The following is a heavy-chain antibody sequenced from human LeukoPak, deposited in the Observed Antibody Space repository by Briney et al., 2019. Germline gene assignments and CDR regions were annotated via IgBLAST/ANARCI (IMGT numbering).Heavy chain of an antibody. Sequence: GGSLRLSCAASGFTFSSYSMNWVRQAPGKGLEWVSSISSSSSYIYYADSVKGRFTISRDNAKNSLYLQMNSLRAEDTAVYYCARDPIVVVPAAHIYYYYGMDVWGKGTTVTVSS. J-gene: IGHJ6*04. V-gene: IGHV3-21*04. CDR3: ARDPIVVVPAAHIYYYYGMDV. D-gene: IGHD2-2*01. CDR2: ISSSSSYI. CDR1: GFTFSSYS.